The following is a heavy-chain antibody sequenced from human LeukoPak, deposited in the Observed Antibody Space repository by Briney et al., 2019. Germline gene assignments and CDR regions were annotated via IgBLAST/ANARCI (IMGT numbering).Heavy chain of an antibody. CDR3: AISVFGRGGLDY. CDR2: FHPEDGET. CDR1: GYTLTDLS. V-gene: IGHV1-24*01. Sequence: ASVKVSCRVSGYTLTDLSIHWVRQAPAKGLEWMGGFHPEDGETIYAQKFQGRVTMTEDTSTDTAYMELSSLRSEDTAVYYCAISVFGRGGLDYWGQGTLVTVSS. J-gene: IGHJ4*02. D-gene: IGHD3/OR15-3a*01.